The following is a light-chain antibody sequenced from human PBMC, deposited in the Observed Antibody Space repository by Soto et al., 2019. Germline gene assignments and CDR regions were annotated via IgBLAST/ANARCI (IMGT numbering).Light chain of an antibody. CDR3: QQCYSSAIT. Sequence: DIQMTQSPSSLSASVGDTVTITCRASQSIGKHLNWYQQKPGKAPTFLIYSVSSLQSGVPSRFSGSGSGTDFTLTINSLQPEDFATYYCQQCYSSAITFGQGTRLEI. CDR2: SVS. CDR1: QSIGKH. J-gene: IGKJ5*01. V-gene: IGKV1-39*01.